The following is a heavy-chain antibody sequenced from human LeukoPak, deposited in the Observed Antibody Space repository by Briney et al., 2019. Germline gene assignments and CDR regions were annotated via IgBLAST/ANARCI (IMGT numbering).Heavy chain of an antibody. CDR2: ISWNSGSI. CDR1: GFTFDDYA. CDR3: AKGSGDWGAFDI. D-gene: IGHD2-21*02. J-gene: IGHJ3*02. V-gene: IGHV3-9*01. Sequence: GGSLRLSCAASGFTFDDYAMHWVRQAPGKGLEWVSGISWNSGSIGYADSVKGRFTISRGNSKNTLYLQMNSLRLEDTAVYYCAKGSGDWGAFDIWGQGTMVTVSS.